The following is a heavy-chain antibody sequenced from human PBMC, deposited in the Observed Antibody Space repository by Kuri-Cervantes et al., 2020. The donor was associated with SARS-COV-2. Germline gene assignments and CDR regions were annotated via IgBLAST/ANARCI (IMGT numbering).Heavy chain of an antibody. CDR2: INHSGST. D-gene: IGHD5-18*01. J-gene: IGHJ4*02. Sequence: GSLRLSCAVYGGSLSGYYWSWIRQPPGKGLEWIGKINHSGSTNYNPSLKSRVTISVDTSKNQFSLKLSSVTAADTAVYYCARLGYSYAYARDYWGQGTLVTVSS. CDR3: ARLGYSYAYARDY. CDR1: GGSLSGYY. V-gene: IGHV4-34*01.